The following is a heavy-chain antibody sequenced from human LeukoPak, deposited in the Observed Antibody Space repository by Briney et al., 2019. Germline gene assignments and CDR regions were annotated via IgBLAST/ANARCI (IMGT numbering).Heavy chain of an antibody. CDR1: GYTFTSYD. J-gene: IGHJ6*02. CDR2: MNPNSGNT. Sequence: GASVKVSCKASGYTFTSYDINWVRQATGQGLEWMGWMNPNSGNTGYAQKFQGRVTMTRNTSISTAYMELSSLRAEDTAVYYCARGGSEKVVPAGCMDVWAKGPRSPSP. CDR3: ARGGSEKVVPAGCMDV. V-gene: IGHV1-8*01. D-gene: IGHD2-21*02.